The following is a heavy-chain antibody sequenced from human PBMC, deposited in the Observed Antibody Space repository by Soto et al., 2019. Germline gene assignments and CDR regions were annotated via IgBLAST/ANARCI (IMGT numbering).Heavy chain of an antibody. V-gene: IGHV1-24*01. D-gene: IGHD3-22*01. CDR3: ATHARYDSSGYYYLGAFDI. CDR2: FDPEDGET. CDR1: GYTLTELS. J-gene: IGHJ3*02. Sequence: ASVKVSFKVSGYTLTELSMHWVRQAPGKGLEWMGGFDPEDGETIYAQKFQGRVTMTEDTSTDTAYMELSSLRSEDTAVYYCATHARYDSSGYYYLGAFDIWGQGTMVTVSS.